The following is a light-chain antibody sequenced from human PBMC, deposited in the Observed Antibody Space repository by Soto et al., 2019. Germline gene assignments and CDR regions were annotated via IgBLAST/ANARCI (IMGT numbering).Light chain of an antibody. J-gene: IGKJ1*01. CDR2: GAS. CDR3: QHYDDSRPTWN. CDR1: QSVSSTF. Sequence: EIVLTQSPGSLSLSPGEGATLSCRASQSVSSTFLAWSQQKPGQAPRLLIYGASRRATGIPGRFSGSGSGTDVTLAISRLEPDDFAVYYCQHYDDSRPTWNFGQGTKVDVK. V-gene: IGKV3-20*01.